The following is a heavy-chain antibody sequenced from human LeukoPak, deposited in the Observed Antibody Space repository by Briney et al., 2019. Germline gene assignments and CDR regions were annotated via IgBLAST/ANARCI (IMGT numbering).Heavy chain of an antibody. D-gene: IGHD6-13*01. CDR2: IYSGGST. Sequence: GGSLRLSCAASGYTVSSNYMSWVRKAPGKGLEGVSVIYSGGSTYYADSVKGRFTISRDNSKNTLYLQMNSLRAEDTAVYYCARIPYSSSWYFDYWGQGTLVTVSS. J-gene: IGHJ4*02. V-gene: IGHV3-53*01. CDR3: ARIPYSSSWYFDY. CDR1: GYTVSSNY.